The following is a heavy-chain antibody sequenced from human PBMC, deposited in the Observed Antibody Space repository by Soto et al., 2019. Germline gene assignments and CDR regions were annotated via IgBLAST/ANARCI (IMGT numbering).Heavy chain of an antibody. CDR2: IFDSGST. V-gene: IGHV4-30-4*01. D-gene: IGHD2-8*01. CDR1: GGSISGGVHS. J-gene: IGHJ2*01. Sequence: QVQLQESGPGLVKPSETLSLTCTVSGGSISGGVHSWSWIRQPPGKGLEWIGHIFDSGSTYYNPSLKSRLPISVDTSKNQFSLRLSSVTAADTAVYYCAREIMPLTNDWYFDLWGRGTLVTVSS. CDR3: AREIMPLTNDWYFDL.